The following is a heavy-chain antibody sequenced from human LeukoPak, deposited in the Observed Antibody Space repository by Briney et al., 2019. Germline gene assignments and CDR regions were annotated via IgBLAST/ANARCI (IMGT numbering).Heavy chain of an antibody. CDR2: IYSGGST. Sequence: GGSLRLSCAASGFTVSSNYMSWVRQAPGKGLEWVSVIYSGGSTYYADSVKGRFTISRDNSKNTLYLQMNSLRAEDTAVYYCARDVYSYGYFYGMDVWGQGTTVTVSS. CDR3: ARDVYSYGYFYGMDV. CDR1: GFTVSSNY. J-gene: IGHJ6*02. V-gene: IGHV3-53*01. D-gene: IGHD5-18*01.